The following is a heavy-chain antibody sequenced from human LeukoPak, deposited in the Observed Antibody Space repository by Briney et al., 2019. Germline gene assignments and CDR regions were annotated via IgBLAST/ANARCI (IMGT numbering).Heavy chain of an antibody. CDR2: ISGSGGST. Sequence: GGSLRPSCAASGFTFSSYAMSWVRQAPGKGLEWVSAISGSGGSTYYADSVKGRFTISRDNSKNTLYLQMNSLRAEDTAVYYCAKDHGYSYAVDYWGQGTLVTVSS. CDR3: AKDHGYSYAVDY. V-gene: IGHV3-23*01. CDR1: GFTFSSYA. J-gene: IGHJ4*02. D-gene: IGHD5-18*01.